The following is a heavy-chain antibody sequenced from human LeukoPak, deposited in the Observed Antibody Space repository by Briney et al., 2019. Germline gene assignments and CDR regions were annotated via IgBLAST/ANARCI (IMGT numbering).Heavy chain of an antibody. J-gene: IGHJ4*02. V-gene: IGHV3-11*04. CDR3: ARDQGIAAAATWAWYFDY. D-gene: IGHD6-13*01. Sequence: GGSLRLSCAASGFTFSDYYMSWIRQAPGKGLEWVSYISSSGSTIYYADSVKGRFTISRDNAENSLYLQMNSLRAEDTAVYYCARDQGIAAAATWAWYFDYWGQGTLVTVSS. CDR1: GFTFSDYY. CDR2: ISSSGSTI.